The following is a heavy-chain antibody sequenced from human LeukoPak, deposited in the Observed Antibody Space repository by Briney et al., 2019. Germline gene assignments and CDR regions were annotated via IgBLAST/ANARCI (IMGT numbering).Heavy chain of an antibody. D-gene: IGHD5-18*01. Sequence: PGGSLRLSCAASGFTFSSYSMNWVRQAPGKGMEWVSYISSSSSTIYYADSVKGRFTISRDNAKNSLYLQMNSPRAEDTAVYYCARGGYSYGFRTFDYWGQGTLVTVSS. V-gene: IGHV3-48*01. J-gene: IGHJ4*02. CDR1: GFTFSSYS. CDR2: ISSSSSTI. CDR3: ARGGYSYGFRTFDY.